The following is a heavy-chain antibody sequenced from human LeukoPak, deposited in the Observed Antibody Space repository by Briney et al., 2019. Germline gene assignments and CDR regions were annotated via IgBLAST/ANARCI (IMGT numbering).Heavy chain of an antibody. D-gene: IGHD5-24*01. V-gene: IGHV3-33*01. CDR3: AGCRDGHKSGLRY. CDR1: GFIFSSYG. J-gene: IGHJ4*02. CDR2: IWYDGSDK. Sequence: GRSLRLSCAASGFIFSSYGMHWVRQAPGRGLEWVAVIWYDGSDKYYADSVKGRFTISRDNSKNTLYLQMNSLRAEDTAVYYCAGCRDGHKSGLRYWGQGTLVTVSS.